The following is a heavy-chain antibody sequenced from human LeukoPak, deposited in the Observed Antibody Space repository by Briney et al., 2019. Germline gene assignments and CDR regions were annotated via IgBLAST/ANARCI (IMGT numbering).Heavy chain of an antibody. CDR1: GGSISSYY. CDR2: IYYSGST. CDR3: ARGENSYGSDY. V-gene: IGHV4-59*01. Sequence: PSETLSLTCTVSGGSISSYYWSWIRQPPGKGLEWIGYIYYSGSTNYNPSLKSRVTISVDTSKNQSSLKLSSVTAADTAVYYCARGENSYGSDYWGQGTLVTVSS. D-gene: IGHD5-18*01. J-gene: IGHJ4*02.